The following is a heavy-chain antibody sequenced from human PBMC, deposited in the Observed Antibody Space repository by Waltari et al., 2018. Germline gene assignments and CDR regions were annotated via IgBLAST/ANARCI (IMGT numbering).Heavy chain of an antibody. Sequence: QVQLVQSGAEVKKPGASVKYSCQASGFTFRGDHTHWVRQAPGQGLEWMGGINPNSGGTNYAQKFQGRVTMTRDTSISTAYMELSRLRSDDTAVYYCAREYCGGDCNHGWFDPWGQGTLVTVSS. J-gene: IGHJ5*02. D-gene: IGHD2-21*01. CDR2: INPNSGGT. CDR1: GFTFRGDH. CDR3: AREYCGGDCNHGWFDP. V-gene: IGHV1-2*02.